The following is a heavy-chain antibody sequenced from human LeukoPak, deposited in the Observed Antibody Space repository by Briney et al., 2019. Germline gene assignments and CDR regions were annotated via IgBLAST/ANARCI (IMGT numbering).Heavy chain of an antibody. CDR3: ARGDPIAVA. Sequence: SETLSLTCTVSGYSISSGYYWVWIRQPPGKGLEWIGSIYRSGSTNYNPSLKSRVTISVDTSKNQFSLKLSSVTAADTAVYYCARGDPIAVAWGQGTMVTVSS. CDR1: GYSISSGYY. J-gene: IGHJ3*01. V-gene: IGHV4-38-2*02. D-gene: IGHD6-19*01. CDR2: IYRSGST.